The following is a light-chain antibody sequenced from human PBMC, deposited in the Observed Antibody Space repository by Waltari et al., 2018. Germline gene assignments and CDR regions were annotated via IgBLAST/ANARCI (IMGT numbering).Light chain of an antibody. Sequence: DIVLTQSPATLSLSPGETATLSCRASQSVGTYLAWYQQKPGQAPRLLIYDASNRATGIPDRFRGSGSGADFTLTISSLEAEDLAVYYCQQRSNWTPHTFGQGARLEIK. J-gene: IGKJ2*01. CDR2: DAS. V-gene: IGKV3-11*01. CDR1: QSVGTY. CDR3: QQRSNWTPHT.